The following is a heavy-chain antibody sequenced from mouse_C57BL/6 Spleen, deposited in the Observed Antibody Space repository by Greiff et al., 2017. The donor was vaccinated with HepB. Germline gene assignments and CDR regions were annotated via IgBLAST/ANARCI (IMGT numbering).Heavy chain of an antibody. D-gene: IGHD4-1*01. CDR2: IHPNSGST. V-gene: IGHV1-64*01. CDR1: GYTFTSYW. J-gene: IGHJ2*01. Sequence: QVQLQQPGAELVKPGASVKLSCKASGYTFTSYWMHWVKQRPGQGLEWIGMIHPNSGSTNYNEKFKSKATLTVDKSSSTAYMQLSSLTSEDSAVYYCARSLGRGEYFDYWGQGTTLTVSS. CDR3: ARSLGRGEYFDY.